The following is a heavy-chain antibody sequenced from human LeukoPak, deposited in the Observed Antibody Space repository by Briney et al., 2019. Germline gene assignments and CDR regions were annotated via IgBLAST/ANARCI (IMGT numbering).Heavy chain of an antibody. Sequence: APVKVSCKASGYTFTSYYMHWVRQAPGQGLEWMGIINPSGGSTSYAQKFQGRVTITRDTSASTAYMELSSLRSEDTAVYYCAISSGYPFFDYWGQGTLVTVSS. J-gene: IGHJ4*02. D-gene: IGHD3-22*01. CDR1: GYTFTSYY. CDR3: AISSGYPFFDY. V-gene: IGHV1-46*01. CDR2: INPSGGST.